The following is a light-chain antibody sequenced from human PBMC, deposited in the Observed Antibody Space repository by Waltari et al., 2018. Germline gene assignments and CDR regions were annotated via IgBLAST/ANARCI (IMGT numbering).Light chain of an antibody. Sequence: DIQMTQSSSSLSASVGDRVTITCRASQSISSYLNWYQQKPEKAPKLLIYAASSLQSGVPSRFSSSGSGTDFTLTISSLQPEDFATYYCQQSYSTPPTFGQGTKVEIK. CDR2: AAS. CDR1: QSISSY. J-gene: IGKJ1*01. CDR3: QQSYSTPPT. V-gene: IGKV1-39*01.